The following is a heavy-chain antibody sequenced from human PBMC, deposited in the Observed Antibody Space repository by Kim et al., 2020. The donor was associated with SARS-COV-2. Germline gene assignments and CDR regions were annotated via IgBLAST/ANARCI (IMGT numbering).Heavy chain of an antibody. J-gene: IGHJ3*02. CDR1: GGSISSYY. CDR2: IYYSGST. V-gene: IGHV4-59*13. CDR3: AGRNVDIVATIGVLDAFDI. Sequence: SETLSLTCTVSGGSISSYYWSWIRQPPGKGLEWIGYIYYSGSTNYNPSLKSRVTISVDTSKNQFSLKLSSVTAADTAVYYCAGRNVDIVATIGVLDAFDIWGQGTMVTVSS. D-gene: IGHD5-12*01.